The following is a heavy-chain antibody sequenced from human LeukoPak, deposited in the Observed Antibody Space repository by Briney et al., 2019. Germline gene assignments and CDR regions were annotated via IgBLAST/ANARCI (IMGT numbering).Heavy chain of an antibody. Sequence: PGGSLRLSCAASGFIVSHNYMTWVRQAPGKGLEWISVIYIDGTTYYADSVKGRFTISRDNAKNSLYLQMDSLRAEDTAVYYCARGGIITSYALEIWGQGAMVTVSS. CDR1: GFIVSHNY. D-gene: IGHD1-26*01. CDR2: IYIDGTT. CDR3: ARGGIITSYALEI. V-gene: IGHV3-53*01. J-gene: IGHJ3*02.